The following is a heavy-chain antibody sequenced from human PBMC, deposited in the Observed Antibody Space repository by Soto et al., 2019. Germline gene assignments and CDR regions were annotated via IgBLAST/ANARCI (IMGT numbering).Heavy chain of an antibody. D-gene: IGHD6-19*01. CDR2: IMPIFGRA. J-gene: IGHJ6*02. CDR1: GGTFSNYA. CDR3: ARGLKEAGIGGNYYSGMDV. Sequence: QVQLVQSGAEVKKPGSSVKVSCKASGGTFSNYAFSWVRQAPGQGLEWLGGIMPIFGRADYAQKFRGRVTITADESTSTAHMELSSLRSEDTAVYYCARGLKEAGIGGNYYSGMDVWGQGTTVTVSS. V-gene: IGHV1-69*12.